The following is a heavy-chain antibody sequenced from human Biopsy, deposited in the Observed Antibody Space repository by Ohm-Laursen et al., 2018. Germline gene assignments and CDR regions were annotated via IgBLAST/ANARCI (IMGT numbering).Heavy chain of an antibody. CDR3: AKASGYSSGWPIDY. CDR2: ISWNSGSV. CDR1: GFTFENYA. V-gene: IGHV3-9*01. D-gene: IGHD6-19*01. Sequence: SLRLSCTASGFTFENYAMNWVRQAPGKGLEWVSGISWNSGSVVYADSVKGRFTISRDNAKNSLYLQMHSLRAEDAAFYYCAKASGYSSGWPIDYWGQGNLVTVSS. J-gene: IGHJ4*02.